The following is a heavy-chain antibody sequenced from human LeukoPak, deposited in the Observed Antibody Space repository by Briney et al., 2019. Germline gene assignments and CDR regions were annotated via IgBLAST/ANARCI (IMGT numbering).Heavy chain of an antibody. CDR2: ISSRGSTI. CDR1: GFTFSDNY. CDR3: ARGPHY. V-gene: IGHV3-11*01. Sequence: GGSLRLSCAASGFTFSDNYMTWIRQAPGKGLEWLSYISSRGSTIYYAHSVKGRFTISRDNAKNSVYLQMNSLRAEDTAVYYCARGPHYWGQGTLVTVSS. J-gene: IGHJ4*02.